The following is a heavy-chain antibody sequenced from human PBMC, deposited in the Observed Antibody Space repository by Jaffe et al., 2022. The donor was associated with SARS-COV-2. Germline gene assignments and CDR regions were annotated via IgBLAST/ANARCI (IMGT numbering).Heavy chain of an antibody. CDR1: GFTFSSYS. CDR3: ARDHFSSSWYENWFDP. V-gene: IGHV3-21*01. J-gene: IGHJ5*02. CDR2: ISSSSSYI. D-gene: IGHD6-13*01. Sequence: EVQLVESGGGLVKPGGSLRLSCAASGFTFSSYSMNWVRQAPGKGLEWVSSISSSSSYIYYADSVKGRFTISRDNAKNSLYLQMNSLRAEDTAVYYCARDHFSSSWYENWFDPWGQGTLVTVSS.